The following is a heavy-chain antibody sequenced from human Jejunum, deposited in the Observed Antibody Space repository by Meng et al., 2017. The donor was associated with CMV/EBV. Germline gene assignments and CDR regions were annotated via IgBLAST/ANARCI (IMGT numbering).Heavy chain of an antibody. CDR3: ATDPHEFWSGKNWFEP. D-gene: IGHD3-3*01. V-gene: IGHV3-30*02. CDR2: IPYDASTK. Sequence: SGSAFSIYGMHCIRQVPAQGLEWVASIPYDASTKYYADSVKGRFTISRDNSKNILFLQMSSMRHEDTAVYYCATDPHEFWSGKNWFEPWGQGTLVTVSS. CDR1: GSAFSIYG. J-gene: IGHJ5*02.